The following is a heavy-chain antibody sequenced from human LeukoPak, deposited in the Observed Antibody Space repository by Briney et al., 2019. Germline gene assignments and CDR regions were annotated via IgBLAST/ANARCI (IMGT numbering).Heavy chain of an antibody. Sequence: QSGGSLRLSCAASGFTFSSYAIHWVRQAPGKGLEWVTCIRSDGSDEYYADSVQGRFTISRDNSKDTLYLQMNSLRAEDTAVYYCARDSGDSSGYYYPDYWGQGTLVTVSS. CDR1: GFTFSSYA. V-gene: IGHV3-30*02. J-gene: IGHJ4*02. D-gene: IGHD3-22*01. CDR2: IRSDGSDE. CDR3: ARDSGDSSGYYYPDY.